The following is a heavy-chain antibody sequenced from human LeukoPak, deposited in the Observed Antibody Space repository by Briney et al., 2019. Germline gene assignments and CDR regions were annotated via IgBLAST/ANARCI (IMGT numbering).Heavy chain of an antibody. J-gene: IGHJ2*01. Sequence: GSLRLSCAASGFTFSSYSMNWVRQAPGKGLEWIATFYYSGSTYYNPSLESRVTISVDTSKNQFSLKLSSVTAADTAVYYCANLLRGYWYFDLWGRGTLVTVSS. CDR1: GFTFSSYS. D-gene: IGHD1-26*01. V-gene: IGHV4-59*01. CDR2: FYYSGST. CDR3: ANLLRGYWYFDL.